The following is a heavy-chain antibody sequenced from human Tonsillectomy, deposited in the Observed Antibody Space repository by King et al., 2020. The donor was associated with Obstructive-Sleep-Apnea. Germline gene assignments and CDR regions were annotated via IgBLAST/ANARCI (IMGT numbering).Heavy chain of an antibody. CDR2: INSDGSST. CDR3: ARDSAEYSSSSGSYGMDV. CDR1: GFTFSSYW. J-gene: IGHJ6*02. Sequence: VQLVESGGGLVQPGGSLRLSCAASGFTFSSYWMHWVRQAPGKGLVWVSRINSDGSSTSYADSVKGRFTISRDNAKNTLYLQMNSLRAEDTAVYYCARDSAEYSSSSGSYGMDVWGQGTTVTVSS. V-gene: IGHV3-74*01. D-gene: IGHD6-6*01.